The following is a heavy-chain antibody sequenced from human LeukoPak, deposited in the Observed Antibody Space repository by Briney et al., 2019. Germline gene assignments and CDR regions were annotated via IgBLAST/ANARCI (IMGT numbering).Heavy chain of an antibody. CDR1: GGSFSGYH. V-gene: IGHV4-34*01. CDR2: INHSGSI. J-gene: IGHJ6*02. Sequence: PSETLSLTCAVYGGSFSGYHWSWIRQPPGKGLEWIGEINHSGSINYNPSLKSRVTISVDTSKKQFSLNLSSVTAADTAVYYCARLVVVPTALYYYYYGLDVWGRGTTVTVSS. CDR3: ARLVVVPTALYYYYYGLDV. D-gene: IGHD2-2*01.